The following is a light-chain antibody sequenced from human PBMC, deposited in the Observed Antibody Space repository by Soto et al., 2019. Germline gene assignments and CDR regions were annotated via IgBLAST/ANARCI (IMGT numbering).Light chain of an antibody. V-gene: IGLV1-44*01. CDR1: SSNIGSHL. Sequence: QSVLTQPPSVSGTPGQRVTISCSGSSSNIGSHLVNWYQQVPGTAPRLLIYTNNQRPSGVPYRFSDSKSGTSASLAISGLQYEDEAHYYCATWDASLQSWVFGGGTKLTVL. J-gene: IGLJ3*02. CDR2: TNN. CDR3: ATWDASLQSWV.